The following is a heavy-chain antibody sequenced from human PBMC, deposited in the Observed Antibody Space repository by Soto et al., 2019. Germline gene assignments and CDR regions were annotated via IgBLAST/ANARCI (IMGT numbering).Heavy chain of an antibody. D-gene: IGHD6-25*01. CDR1: GFTLTTYA. V-gene: IGHV3-23*01. CDR3: SKGHHISGYCEWLDP. CDR2: ISGSGANT. Sequence: PGGSLRLSCAASGFTLTTYAMSWVRQAPGKGLEWVSGISGSGANTYYADSVRGRFTVSRDYSENTLYLQMDNLRAEDTALYYCSKGHHISGYCEWLDPWGQGTLVTVSS. J-gene: IGHJ5*02.